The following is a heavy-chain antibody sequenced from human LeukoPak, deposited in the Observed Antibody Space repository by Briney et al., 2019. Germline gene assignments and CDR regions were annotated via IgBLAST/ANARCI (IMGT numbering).Heavy chain of an antibody. D-gene: IGHD3-22*01. CDR3: AKDMRYDSSGYFDY. J-gene: IGHJ4*02. CDR1: GFNFTNYA. Sequence: GGSLRLSCAASGFNFTNYAMSWVRQAPAKGLEWVSALSGRGSNTYYADSVKGRFTISRDNSKNTLYLQMNSLRAEDTAVYYCAKDMRYDSSGYFDYWGQGTLVTVSS. CDR2: LSGRGSNT. V-gene: IGHV3-23*01.